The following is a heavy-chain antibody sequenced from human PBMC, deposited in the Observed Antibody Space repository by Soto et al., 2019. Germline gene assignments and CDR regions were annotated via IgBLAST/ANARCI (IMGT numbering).Heavy chain of an antibody. D-gene: IGHD6-19*01. CDR3: AKDSGWQYYFDY. V-gene: IGHV3-23*01. J-gene: IGHJ4*02. CDR2: ISGSGGST. CDR1: GFTFSSYA. Sequence: GGSLRLSCAASGFTFSSYAMSWVRQAPGKGLEWVSAISGSGGSTYYADSVKGRFTIPRDNSKNTLYLQMNSLRAEDTAVYYCAKDSGWQYYFDYWGQGTLVTVSS.